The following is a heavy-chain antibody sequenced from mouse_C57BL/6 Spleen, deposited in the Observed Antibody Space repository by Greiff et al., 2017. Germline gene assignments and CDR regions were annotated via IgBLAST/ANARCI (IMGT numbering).Heavy chain of an antibody. CDR1: GFTFSDYG. CDR2: ISSGSSTI. V-gene: IGHV5-17*01. D-gene: IGHD2-4*01. CDR3: AKIYYDYDPYCFDY. Sequence: EVQVVESGGGLVKPGGSLKLSCAASGFTFSDYGMHWVRQAPEKGLEWVAYISSGSSTIYYADTVKGRFTISRDNAKNTLFLQMTSLRSEDTAMYYCAKIYYDYDPYCFDYWGQGTTLTVSA. J-gene: IGHJ2*01.